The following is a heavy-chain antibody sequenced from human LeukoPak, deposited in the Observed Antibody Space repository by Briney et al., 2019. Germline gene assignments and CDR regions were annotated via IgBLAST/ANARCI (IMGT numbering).Heavy chain of an antibody. CDR1: GFTFSSYA. V-gene: IGHV3-23*01. J-gene: IGHJ3*02. CDR2: ISGSGGST. D-gene: IGHD2/OR15-2a*01. Sequence: AGGSLRLSCAASGFTFSSYAMSWVRQAPGKGLEWVSAISGSGGSTYYADSVKGRFTISRDNSKNTLYLQMNSLRAEDTAVYYCASGFLLGIDAFDIWGQGTMVTVSS. CDR3: ASGFLLGIDAFDI.